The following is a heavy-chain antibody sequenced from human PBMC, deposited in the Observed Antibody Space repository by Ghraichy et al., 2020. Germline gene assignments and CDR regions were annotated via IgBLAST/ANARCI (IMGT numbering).Heavy chain of an antibody. D-gene: IGHD3-22*01. Sequence: SETLSLTCAVYGGSFSSYYWSWIRQPPGKGLEWIGKINHSGSTNYNPSLKSRVTISVDTSKNQFSLKLNSVTAADTAVYYCASLDSSGYYGINYYGMDAWGQGTTVTVSS. CDR3: ASLDSSGYYGINYYGMDA. J-gene: IGHJ6*02. CDR1: GGSFSSYY. CDR2: INHSGST. V-gene: IGHV4-34*01.